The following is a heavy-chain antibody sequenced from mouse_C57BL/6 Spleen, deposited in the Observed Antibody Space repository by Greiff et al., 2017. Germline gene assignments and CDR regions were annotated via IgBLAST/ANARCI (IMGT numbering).Heavy chain of an antibody. Sequence: QVQLKQPGTELVKPGASVKLSCKASGYTFTSYWMHWVKQRPGQGLEWIGNINPSNGGTNYNEKLKSKATLTVDKSTSTAYMQLSSLTSEDSAVYYFARSSNYYFDYWGQGTTLTVSS. CDR2: INPSNGGT. CDR3: ARSSNYYFDY. V-gene: IGHV1-53*01. CDR1: GYTFTSYW. J-gene: IGHJ2*01. D-gene: IGHD2-5*01.